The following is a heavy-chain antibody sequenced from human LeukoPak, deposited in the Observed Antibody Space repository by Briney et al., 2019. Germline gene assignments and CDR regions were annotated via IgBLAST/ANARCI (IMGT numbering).Heavy chain of an antibody. V-gene: IGHV4-59*12. CDR2: IYYSGST. J-gene: IGHJ3*02. CDR1: GGSISSYY. Sequence: SETLSLTCTVSGGSISSYYWSWIRQPPGKGLEWIGYIYYSGSTNYNPSLKSRVTISVDTSKNQFSLKLSSVTAADTAVYYCARSDSSGYYLGGHAFDIWGQGTMVTVSS. CDR3: ARSDSSGYYLGGHAFDI. D-gene: IGHD3-22*01.